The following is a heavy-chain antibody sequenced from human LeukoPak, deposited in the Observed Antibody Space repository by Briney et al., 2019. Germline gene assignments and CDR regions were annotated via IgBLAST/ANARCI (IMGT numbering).Heavy chain of an antibody. CDR2: IKQDGSEK. CDR1: GFTFSNYW. V-gene: IGHV3-7*04. D-gene: IGHD6-19*01. Sequence: HPGGSLRLSCAASGFTFSNYWMNWVRQAPGKGLEWVANIKQDGSEKNYVDSVKGRFTLSRDNAKNSLYLQMNSLRDEDTAVYYCAGGSGWLIDYWGQGSLVTVSS. CDR3: AGGSGWLIDY. J-gene: IGHJ4*02.